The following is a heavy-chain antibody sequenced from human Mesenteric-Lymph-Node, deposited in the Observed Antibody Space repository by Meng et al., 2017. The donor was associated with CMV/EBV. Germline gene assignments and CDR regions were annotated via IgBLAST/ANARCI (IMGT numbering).Heavy chain of an antibody. J-gene: IGHJ4*02. CDR1: RFSVINYY. V-gene: IGHV3-66*02. Sequence: SRFSVINYYRPWFRPSPGKVLEWLSIIYIGGNTYYRDSVKGRFTISRDDSKNTLYLQMNSLRPEDTAVYYCARGFCSPTSCSKVPDYWGQGTLVTVSS. CDR3: ARGFCSPTSCSKVPDY. D-gene: IGHD2-2*01. CDR2: IYIGGNT.